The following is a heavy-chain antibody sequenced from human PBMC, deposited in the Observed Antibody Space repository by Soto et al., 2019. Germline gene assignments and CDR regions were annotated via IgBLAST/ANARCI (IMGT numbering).Heavy chain of an antibody. V-gene: IGHV1-69*02. CDR3: ATDTSIAAAIINY. Sequence: QVQLVQSGAEVKKPGSSVKVSCKASGGTFSSYTISWVRQAPGQGLEWMGRIIPILGIANYAQKFQGRVTITADKSTSTAYMELSTLRSDDTAVYYCATDTSIAAAIINYWGQGTLVTVSS. D-gene: IGHD6-13*01. CDR1: GGTFSSYT. J-gene: IGHJ4*02. CDR2: IIPILGIA.